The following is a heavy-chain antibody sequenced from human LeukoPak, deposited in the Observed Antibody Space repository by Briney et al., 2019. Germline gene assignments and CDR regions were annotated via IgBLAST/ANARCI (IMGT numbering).Heavy chain of an antibody. CDR1: GFTFISYA. Sequence: GGSLRLSCAASGFTFISYAMSWVRQAPGKGLEWVSAISAGGDRTYYTDSVKGRFTISRDNSKNTLNLQMNSLRAEDTAVYYCARDSMIVGWYFQHWGQGTLVTVSS. V-gene: IGHV3-23*01. CDR3: ARDSMIVGWYFQH. D-gene: IGHD3-22*01. CDR2: ISAGGDRT. J-gene: IGHJ1*01.